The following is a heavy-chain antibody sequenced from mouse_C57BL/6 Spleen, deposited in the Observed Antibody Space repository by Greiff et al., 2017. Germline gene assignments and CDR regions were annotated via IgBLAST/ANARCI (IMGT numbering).Heavy chain of an antibody. D-gene: IGHD1-1*01. J-gene: IGHJ2*01. CDR1: GYAFSSSW. Sequence: QVQLQQSGPELVKPGASVKISCKASGYAFSSSWMNWAKQRPGKGLEWIGRIYPGDGDTNYNGKFKGKATLTADKSSSTAYRQLSSLTSEDSAVYFCARSTTVVATKGYYFDYWGQGATLTVSS. V-gene: IGHV1-82*01. CDR3: ARSTTVVATKGYYFDY. CDR2: IYPGDGDT.